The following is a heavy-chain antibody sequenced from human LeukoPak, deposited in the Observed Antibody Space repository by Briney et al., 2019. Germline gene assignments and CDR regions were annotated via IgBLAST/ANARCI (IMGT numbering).Heavy chain of an antibody. CDR2: IIPIFGTA. J-gene: IGHJ4*02. D-gene: IGHD3-22*01. V-gene: IGHV1-69*13. CDR1: GYTFTGYY. Sequence: SVKVSCKASGYTFTGYYMHWVRQAPGQGLEWMGGIIPIFGTANYAQKFQGRVTITADESTSTAYMELSSLRSEDTAVYYCARYYYDSSGYHLYYFDYWGQGTLVTVSS. CDR3: ARYYYDSSGYHLYYFDY.